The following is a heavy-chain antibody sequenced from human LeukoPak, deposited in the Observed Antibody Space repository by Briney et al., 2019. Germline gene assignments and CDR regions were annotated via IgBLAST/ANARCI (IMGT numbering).Heavy chain of an antibody. CDR3: ARDWYDY. V-gene: IGHV3-53*01. D-gene: IGHD6-13*01. Sequence: GGSLRLSCAPSGFTVSSNYMSWLRQAPGKGLEWVSVIYSGGSTYYADSVKGRFTISRDNSKNTLYLQMNSLRAEDTAVYYCARDWYDYWGQGTLVTVSS. CDR1: GFTVSSNY. J-gene: IGHJ4*02. CDR2: IYSGGST.